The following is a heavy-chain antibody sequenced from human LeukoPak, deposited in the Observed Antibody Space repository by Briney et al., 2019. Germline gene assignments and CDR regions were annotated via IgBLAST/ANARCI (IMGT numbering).Heavy chain of an antibody. Sequence: ASVKVSCMASGYTFTGYYMHWVRQAPGQGLEWMGWINPNSGGTNYAQKFQGRVTMTRDTSISTAYMELSRLRSDDTAVYYCARDFCSSTSCYGSIDYWGQGTLVTVSS. D-gene: IGHD2-2*01. CDR1: GYTFTGYY. J-gene: IGHJ4*02. V-gene: IGHV1-2*02. CDR3: ARDFCSSTSCYGSIDY. CDR2: INPNSGGT.